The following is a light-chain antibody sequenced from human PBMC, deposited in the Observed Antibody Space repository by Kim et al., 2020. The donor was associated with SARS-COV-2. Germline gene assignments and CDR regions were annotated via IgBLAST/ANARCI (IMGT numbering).Light chain of an antibody. CDR3: QQRGSWPPALT. J-gene: IGKJ4*01. CDR2: DAA. CDR1: HNIDIS. V-gene: IGKV3-11*01. Sequence: PGDSAPLSCSASHNIDISLAWYQQTPGQPPRLLIYDAAVRAAGIPDRFSGSGSGTDFTLTIGSLAPEDFAIYYCQQRGSWPPALTFGGGTKLEIK.